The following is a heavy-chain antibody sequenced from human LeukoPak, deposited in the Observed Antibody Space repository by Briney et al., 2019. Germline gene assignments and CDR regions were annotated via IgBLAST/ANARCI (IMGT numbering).Heavy chain of an antibody. CDR2: ISSSNSSI. CDR1: GFTLSTYN. CDR3: ARGATNFGF. J-gene: IGHJ4*02. Sequence: AQSLRLSCAVYGFTLSTYNMNWFRQAPGKGLEYVSSISSSNSSIYYAGSVKGRCAISRDNAKNSLYMQMNGLRAEDTAVYYCARGATNFGFWGQGNLVTVSS. V-gene: IGHV3-21*01.